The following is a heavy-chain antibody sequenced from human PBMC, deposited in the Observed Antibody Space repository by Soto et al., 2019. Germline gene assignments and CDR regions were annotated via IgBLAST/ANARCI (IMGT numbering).Heavy chain of an antibody. CDR3: ARVRSSAWYPED. CDR2: IFYSGST. Sequence: SETLSLTCTVSGGSISGHYWIWIRQSPTKGLEWIGHIFYSGSTNYNPSLKSRVTLSADTSKNQFSLRLSSVTAADTAVYYCARVRSSAWYPEDWGQGILVTVSS. V-gene: IGHV4-59*11. CDR1: GGSISGHY. J-gene: IGHJ4*02. D-gene: IGHD6-19*01.